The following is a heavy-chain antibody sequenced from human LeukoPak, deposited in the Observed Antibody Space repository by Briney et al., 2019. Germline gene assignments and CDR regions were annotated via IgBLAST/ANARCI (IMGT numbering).Heavy chain of an antibody. CDR1: GFTFSSYG. D-gene: IGHD5-18*01. CDR3: AGDNTAMAPLDY. V-gene: IGHV3-33*01. Sequence: GRSLRLSCAASGFTFSSYGMHWVRQAPGKGLEWVAVIWYDGSNKYYADSVKGRFTISRDNSKNTLYLQMNSLRAEDTAVYYCAGDNTAMAPLDYWGQGTLVTVSS. CDR2: IWYDGSNK. J-gene: IGHJ4*02.